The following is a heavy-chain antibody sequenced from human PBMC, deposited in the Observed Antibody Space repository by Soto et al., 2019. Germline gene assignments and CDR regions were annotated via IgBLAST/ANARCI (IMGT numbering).Heavy chain of an antibody. J-gene: IGHJ4*02. D-gene: IGHD7-27*01. CDR3: ATGRGNWGRFDY. V-gene: IGHV3-23*01. CDR2: ISGSGDNT. CDR1: GLTFSSYA. Sequence: EVQLLESGGGLVQPGGSLRLSCAASGLTFSSYAISWVRQAPGKGLEWVSTISGSGDNTYYADSVKGRFTISRDNSKNTLYLQVNSLRVEDTAVYYCATGRGNWGRFDYWGQGTLVTVSS.